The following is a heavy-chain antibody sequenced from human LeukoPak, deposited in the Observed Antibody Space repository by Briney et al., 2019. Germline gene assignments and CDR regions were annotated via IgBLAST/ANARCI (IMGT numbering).Heavy chain of an antibody. CDR2: INPNSGGT. V-gene: IGHV1-2*02. CDR1: GYTFTGYY. CDR3: ARVAGTYYYDSSAYYLKSPFDY. J-gene: IGHJ4*02. Sequence: GASVKVSCKASGYTFTGYYMHWVRQVPGQGLEWMGWINPNSGGTNYAQKFQGRVTMTRDTSISTAYMELSRLRSDDTAVYYCARVAGTYYYDSSAYYLKSPFDYWGQGTLVTVSS. D-gene: IGHD3-22*01.